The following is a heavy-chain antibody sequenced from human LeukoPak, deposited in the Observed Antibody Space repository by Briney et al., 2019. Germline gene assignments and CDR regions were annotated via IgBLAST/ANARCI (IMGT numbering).Heavy chain of an antibody. Sequence: APVKVSCKASGYTFTSYDINWVRQATGQGLEWMGWMNPNSGNTGYAQKFQGRVTITADESTSTAYMELSSLRSEDTAVYYCARVNILTGYSPYYYYYMDVWGKGTTVTISS. CDR2: MNPNSGNT. CDR3: ARVNILTGYSPYYYYYMDV. V-gene: IGHV1-8*03. D-gene: IGHD3-9*01. CDR1: GYTFTSYD. J-gene: IGHJ6*03.